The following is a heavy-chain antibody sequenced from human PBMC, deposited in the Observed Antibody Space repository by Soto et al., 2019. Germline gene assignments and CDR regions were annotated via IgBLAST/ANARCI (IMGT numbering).Heavy chain of an antibody. CDR3: ASPGATYFYS. V-gene: IGHV4-39*07. J-gene: IGHJ4*02. D-gene: IGHD6-25*01. Sequence: SETLSLTCTVTGGSISSSSYYWGWIRQPPGKGLEWIGSIYYSGNTYYTPSLKSRVTISVDTSKNQFSLKLSSVTAADTAVYYFASPGATYFYSWCQGTLVTVSS. CDR2: IYYSGNT. CDR1: GGSISSSSYY.